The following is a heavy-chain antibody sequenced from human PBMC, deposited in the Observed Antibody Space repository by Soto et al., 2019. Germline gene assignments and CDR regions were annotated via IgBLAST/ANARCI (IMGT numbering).Heavy chain of an antibody. CDR3: ARHGRSVYYFDY. CDR2: IIPIFGTA. J-gene: IGHJ4*02. CDR1: GGTFSSYA. Sequence: QVQLVQSGAEVKKPGSSVKVSCKASGGTFSSYAISWVRQAPGQGLEWMGGIIPIFGTANYAQKFQGRVTIPADEATSTAYMGLSSLRSEDTAVYYCARHGRSVYYFDYWGQGTLVTVSS. V-gene: IGHV1-69*01.